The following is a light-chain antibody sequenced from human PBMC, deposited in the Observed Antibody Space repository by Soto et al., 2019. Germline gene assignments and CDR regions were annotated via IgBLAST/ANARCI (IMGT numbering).Light chain of an antibody. CDR1: QSVGSS. CDR2: GIS. Sequence: EVVKKHTPATRSVSPGEKATRSGGASQSVGSSLAWYQQKPGQAPRLLIYGISTRATGLPGRFSGSGFGTEFTLTISSLQSEDLAVYYCQQYNHWPLTFGGGTKVDIK. J-gene: IGKJ4*01. V-gene: IGKV3-15*01. CDR3: QQYNHWPLT.